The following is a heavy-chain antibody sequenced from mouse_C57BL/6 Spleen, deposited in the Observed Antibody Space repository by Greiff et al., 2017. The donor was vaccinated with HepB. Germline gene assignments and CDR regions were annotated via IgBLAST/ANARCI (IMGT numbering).Heavy chain of an antibody. CDR3: ARWLLNYAMDY. Sequence: VQLQQSGAELVRPGASVKLSCKASGYTFTDYYINWVKQRPGQGLEWIARIYPGSGNTYYNEKFKGKATLTAEKSSSTAYMQLSSLTSEDSAVYFCARWLLNYAMDYWGQGTSVTVSS. V-gene: IGHV1-76*01. J-gene: IGHJ4*01. CDR1: GYTFTDYY. CDR2: IYPGSGNT. D-gene: IGHD2-3*01.